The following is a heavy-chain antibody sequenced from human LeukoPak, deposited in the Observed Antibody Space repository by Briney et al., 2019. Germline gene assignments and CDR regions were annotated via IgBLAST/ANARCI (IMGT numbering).Heavy chain of an antibody. CDR3: ARAEGMFWSDYYTD. CDR1: GDSISSGGYY. CDR2: IYYIGST. D-gene: IGHD3-3*01. V-gene: IGHV4-31*03. J-gene: IGHJ4*02. Sequence: SETLSLTCTVSGDSISSGGYYWSWIRQHPRKGLEWIGYIYYIGSTSYNPSLKSRVIISVDTSKNQFSPKLSSVTAADTAVYYCARAEGMFWSDYYTDWGQGTLVTVSS.